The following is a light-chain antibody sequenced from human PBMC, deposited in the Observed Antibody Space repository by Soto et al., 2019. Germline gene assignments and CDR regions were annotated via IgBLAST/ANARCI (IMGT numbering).Light chain of an antibody. V-gene: IGKV1-5*03. CDR1: QSISSW. CDR2: KAS. J-gene: IGKJ1*01. Sequence: DIQMTQSPSTLSASVGDRVIITCRASQSISSWLAWYQQKPGKAPKLLIYKASTLENGVPARFSGSGSGTDFTLTISSLQPDDFATYYCLQYDTYLTFGQVTKVEIK. CDR3: LQYDTYLT.